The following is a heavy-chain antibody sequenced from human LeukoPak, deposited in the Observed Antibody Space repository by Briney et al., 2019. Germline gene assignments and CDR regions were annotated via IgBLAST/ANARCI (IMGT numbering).Heavy chain of an antibody. CDR3: VRLFRHWSDGGVDQ. CDR1: GYNFPKYW. V-gene: IGHV5-51*01. Sequence: PGESLRIFCKASGYNFPKYWIGWVRQMSGKGLEWMGIIYPSDSDTRYSPSSQGQVSISADTSISTAYLQWSSLQASDTAMYYSVRLFRHWSDGGVDQWGQGTLVTVSS. D-gene: IGHD1-1*01. J-gene: IGHJ4*02. CDR2: IYPSDSDT.